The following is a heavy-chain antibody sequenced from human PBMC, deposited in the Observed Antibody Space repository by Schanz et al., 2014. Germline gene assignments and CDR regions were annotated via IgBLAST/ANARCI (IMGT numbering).Heavy chain of an antibody. Sequence: QVQLVESGGGLVQPGGSLRLSCAASGFIFSNYGMHWVRQAPGKGLEWVSVIYSGIGAYYADSVKDRFTVSRDNSKNTLYLQMNSLRAEDTAVYYCAKQIHYDILTVTRNWGQGTLVTVSS. CDR2: IYSGIGA. J-gene: IGHJ4*02. V-gene: IGHV3-NL1*01. CDR1: GFIFSNYG. D-gene: IGHD3-9*01. CDR3: AKQIHYDILTVTRN.